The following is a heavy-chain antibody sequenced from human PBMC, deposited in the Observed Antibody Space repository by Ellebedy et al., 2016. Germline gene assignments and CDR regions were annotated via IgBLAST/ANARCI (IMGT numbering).Heavy chain of an antibody. J-gene: IGHJ4*02. CDR3: ARDCSRTSCFDY. Sequence: GESLKISXAASGFTFSNAWMSWVRQAPGKGLEWVANIKQDGSETYYVDSVKGRFTISRDNAKNSLDLHMNSLRAEETAVYYCARDCSRTSCFDYWGQGTLVTVSS. V-gene: IGHV3-7*01. D-gene: IGHD2-2*01. CDR1: GFTFSNAW. CDR2: IKQDGSET.